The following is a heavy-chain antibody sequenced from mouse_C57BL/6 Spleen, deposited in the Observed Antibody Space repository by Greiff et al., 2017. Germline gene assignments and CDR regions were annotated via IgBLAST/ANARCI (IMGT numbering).Heavy chain of an antibody. V-gene: IGHV1-52*01. D-gene: IGHD1-1*02. CDR3: ARRGGIDYGLFDY. Sequence: QVQLQQPGAELVRPGSSVTLSCTASGYTFTSYWMHWVKQRPIQGLEWIGNIDPSDSATHYTQKFKDKATLPAAKSSSTAYMQLSSLTSEDSAVYYCARRGGIDYGLFDYWGQGTTLTVSS. CDR1: GYTFTSYW. J-gene: IGHJ2*01. CDR2: IDPSDSAT.